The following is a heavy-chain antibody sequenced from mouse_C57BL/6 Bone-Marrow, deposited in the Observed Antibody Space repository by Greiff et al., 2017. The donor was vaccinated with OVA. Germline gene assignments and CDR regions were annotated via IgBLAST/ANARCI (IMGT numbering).Heavy chain of an antibody. CDR2: IRHKANGSTT. V-gene: IGHV7-3*01. CDR1: GFTFTDYY. CDR3: ARYATGTGYFDY. D-gene: IGHD4-1*02. J-gene: IGHJ2*01. Sequence: EVQLVESGGGLVQPGGSLSLSCAASGFTFTDYYMSWVRQPPGKALEWLGFIRHKANGSTTEYSASVQGRFTISRDNSQSILYLQMNALRAEDSATYYCARYATGTGYFDYWGQGTTLTVSS.